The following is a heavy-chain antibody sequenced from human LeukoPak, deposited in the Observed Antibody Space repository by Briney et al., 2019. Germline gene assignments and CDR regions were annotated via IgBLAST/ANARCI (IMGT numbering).Heavy chain of an antibody. CDR1: GFTFSSYS. Sequence: GGSLRLSCEGSGFTFSSYSMSWVRQAPGKGLEWISYITTSSSTIYYADSVKGRFTISRDNAKNSLYLQTNSLRAEDTAVYYCAQATGYSANWGQGTLVTVSS. D-gene: IGHD5-12*01. J-gene: IGHJ4*02. CDR3: AQATGYSAN. V-gene: IGHV3-48*04. CDR2: ITTSSSTI.